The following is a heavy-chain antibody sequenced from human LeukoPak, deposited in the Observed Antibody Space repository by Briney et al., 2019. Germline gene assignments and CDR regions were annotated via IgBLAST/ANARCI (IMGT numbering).Heavy chain of an antibody. CDR1: GYTFTGYY. CDR3: ARDGGWYQLLWWFDL. J-gene: IGHJ5*02. D-gene: IGHD2-2*01. V-gene: IGHV1-2*02. Sequence: AXVKVSCKASGYTFTGYYMHWVRQAPGRGLEWMGWINPNSGATKYAQKFQGRVTMTRDTSISTAYMEVSRLRFDDTAVYYCARDGGWYQLLWWFDLWGQGTLVTVSS. CDR2: INPNSGAT.